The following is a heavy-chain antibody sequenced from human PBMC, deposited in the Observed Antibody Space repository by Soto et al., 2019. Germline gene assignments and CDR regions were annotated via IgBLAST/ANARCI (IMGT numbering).Heavy chain of an antibody. J-gene: IGHJ4*02. CDR1: GGSISSYY. CDR2: IYYSGST. D-gene: IGHD6-19*01. CDR3: ARHLGAVADFDY. Sequence: QVQLQESGPGLVKPSETLSLTCTVSGGSISSYYWSWIRQPPGKGLEWIGYIYYSGSTNYNPSLKSRVTISVDTSKNQFSLKLSSVTAADTAVYYCARHLGAVADFDYWGQGTLVTVSS. V-gene: IGHV4-59*08.